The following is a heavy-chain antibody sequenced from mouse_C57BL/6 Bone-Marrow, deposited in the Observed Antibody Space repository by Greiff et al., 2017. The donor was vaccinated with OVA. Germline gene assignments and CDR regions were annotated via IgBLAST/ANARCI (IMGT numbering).Heavy chain of an antibody. CDR1: GFNIKDYY. CDR3: TTSCGNYVYFDY. J-gene: IGHJ2*01. V-gene: IGHV14-1*01. Sequence: VQLQQSGAELVRPGASVKLSCTASGFNIKDYYMHWVKQRPEQGLEWIGRIDPEDGDTEYAPKFQGKATMTADTSSNTAYLQLSSLTSEDTAVYYCTTSCGNYVYFDYWGQGTTLTVST. CDR2: IDPEDGDT. D-gene: IGHD2-1*01.